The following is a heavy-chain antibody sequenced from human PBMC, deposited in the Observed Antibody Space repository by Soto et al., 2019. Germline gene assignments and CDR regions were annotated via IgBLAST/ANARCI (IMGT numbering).Heavy chain of an antibody. V-gene: IGHV3-21*01. Sequence: EVQLVESGGGLVKPGGSLRLSCAASGFTFSSYSMNWVRQAPGKGLEWVSSISSSSSYIYYADSVKGRFTISRDNAKNSLYLQMNSLRAEDTAVYYCARELTVVAVAYDAFDIWGQGTMVTVSS. CDR3: ARELTVVAVAYDAFDI. J-gene: IGHJ3*02. D-gene: IGHD6-19*01. CDR1: GFTFSSYS. CDR2: ISSSSSYI.